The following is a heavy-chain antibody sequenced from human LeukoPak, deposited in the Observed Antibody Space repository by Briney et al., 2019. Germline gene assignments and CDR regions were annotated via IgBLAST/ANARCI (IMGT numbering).Heavy chain of an antibody. Sequence: YPGRSLRLSCAASGFTFSSCGMHWVRQAPGKGLEWVAVISYDGSNKYYADSVKGRFTISRDNSKNTLYLQMNSLRAEDTAVYYCAKDYYYDSSGHRAFDIWGQGTMVTVSS. J-gene: IGHJ3*02. CDR2: ISYDGSNK. CDR1: GFTFSSCG. CDR3: AKDYYYDSSGHRAFDI. V-gene: IGHV3-30*18. D-gene: IGHD3-22*01.